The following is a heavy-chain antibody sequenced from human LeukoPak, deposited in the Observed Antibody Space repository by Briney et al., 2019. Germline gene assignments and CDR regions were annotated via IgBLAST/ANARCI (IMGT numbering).Heavy chain of an antibody. CDR2: ISYDGSNK. Sequence: GGSLRLSCAASGFTFSSYGMHWVCQAPGKGLEWVAVISYDGSNKYYADSVKGRFTISRDNSKNTLYLQMNSLRAEDTAVYYCAKVSDRFMVRGLDYWGQGTLVTVSS. J-gene: IGHJ4*02. V-gene: IGHV3-30*18. CDR1: GFTFSSYG. CDR3: AKVSDRFMVRGLDY. D-gene: IGHD3-10*01.